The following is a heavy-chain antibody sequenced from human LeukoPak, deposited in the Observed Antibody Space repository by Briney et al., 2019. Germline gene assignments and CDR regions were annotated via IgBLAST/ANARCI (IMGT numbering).Heavy chain of an antibody. CDR3: AKDTSTYATSWSDY. Sequence: GGSLRLSCVASGFTFSGYAMSWVRQAPGKGLEWVSAIAGSGGSTYYADSVKGRFTISRDNSKNTLFLQMNSLRAEDTAVYHCAKDTSTYATSWSDYWGQGTLVTVSS. J-gene: IGHJ4*02. V-gene: IGHV3-23*01. D-gene: IGHD2-2*01. CDR1: GFTFSGYA. CDR2: IAGSGGST.